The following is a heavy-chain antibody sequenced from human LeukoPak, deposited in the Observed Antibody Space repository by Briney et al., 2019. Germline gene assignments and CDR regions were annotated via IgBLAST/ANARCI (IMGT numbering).Heavy chain of an antibody. CDR3: ARSRRVVPALYGMDV. Sequence: GEALQISCTGSGYGFTSYWIGWVRPMPGKGLEWMGIIYPGDSDTRYSPSFQGQVTISADKSITTAYLQWSSLKASDTAMYYCARSRRVVPALYGMDVWGQGTTVTVSS. J-gene: IGHJ6*02. V-gene: IGHV5-51*01. D-gene: IGHD2-2*01. CDR1: GYGFTSYW. CDR2: IYPGDSDT.